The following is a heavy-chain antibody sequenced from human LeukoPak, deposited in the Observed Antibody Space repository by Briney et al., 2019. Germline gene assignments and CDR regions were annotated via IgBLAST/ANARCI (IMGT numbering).Heavy chain of an antibody. CDR2: IIPIFGTA. D-gene: IGHD3-9*01. J-gene: IGHJ5*01. CDR1: GGTFSSYA. Sequence: SVKVSCKASGGTFSSYAISWVRQAPGQGLEWMGGIIPIFGTANYAQKFQGRVTITTDKSTSTAYMELSSLRSEDTAVYYCASPNYDILTGYYNNWFDSWGLGILVTVSS. CDR3: ASPNYDILTGYYNNWFDS. V-gene: IGHV1-69*05.